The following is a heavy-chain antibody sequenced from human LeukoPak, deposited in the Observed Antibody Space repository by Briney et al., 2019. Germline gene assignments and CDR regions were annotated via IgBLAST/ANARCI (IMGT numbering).Heavy chain of an antibody. J-gene: IGHJ4*02. CDR2: IYYSGST. Sequence: SETLSLTCTVSGGSISSSSYYWGWIRQPPGKGLEWIGSIYYSGSTYYNPSLKSRVTISVDTSKNQFSLKLSSVTAADTAVYYCARNYYDSSGYRLLDYWGQGTLVTVSS. CDR1: GGSISSSSYY. CDR3: ARNYYDSSGYRLLDY. V-gene: IGHV4-39*07. D-gene: IGHD3-22*01.